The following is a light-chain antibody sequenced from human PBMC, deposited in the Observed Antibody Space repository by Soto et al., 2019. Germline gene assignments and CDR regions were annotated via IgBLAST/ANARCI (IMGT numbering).Light chain of an antibody. CDR2: DVS. V-gene: IGLV2-11*01. CDR1: SSDVGGYNY. Sequence: QSALTQPRSVSGSPGQSVTISCTGTSSDVGGYNYVSWYQQHPGKAPKIMIYDVSKRPSGVPDRVSGSKSGNTASLTISGLQAEDEADYYCCSYAGSYTYVFGGGTKLTVL. CDR3: CSYAGSYTYV. J-gene: IGLJ2*01.